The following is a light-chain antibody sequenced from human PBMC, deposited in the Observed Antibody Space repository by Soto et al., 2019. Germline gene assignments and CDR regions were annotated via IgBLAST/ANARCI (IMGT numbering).Light chain of an antibody. CDR1: QSLLHSNGYNY. Sequence: DIVMTQSPLSLPVTPGXPXXXSCRSSQSLLHSNGYNYLDWYLQKPGQSPQLLIYLGSNRSSGVPDRFSGSGSGTDFTLKISRVEAEDVGVYYCMQALQTPYTFGQGTKLEIK. V-gene: IGKV2-28*01. J-gene: IGKJ2*01. CDR2: LGS. CDR3: MQALQTPYT.